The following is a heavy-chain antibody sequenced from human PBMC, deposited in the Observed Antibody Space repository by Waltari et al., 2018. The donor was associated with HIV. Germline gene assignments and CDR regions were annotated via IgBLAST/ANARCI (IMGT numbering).Heavy chain of an antibody. CDR2: IYTSGST. CDR3: ARGLRLGELSLYKYAFDI. J-gene: IGHJ3*02. CDR1: GGSISSYY. D-gene: IGHD3-16*02. Sequence: GPGLVKPSETLSLTCTVSGGSISSYYWSWIRLPAGKGLEWIGRIYTSGSTNYNPSLKSRVTLSVDTSMNQFSLKLSSVTAADTAVYYCARGLRLGELSLYKYAFDIWGQGTMVTVSS. V-gene: IGHV4-4*07.